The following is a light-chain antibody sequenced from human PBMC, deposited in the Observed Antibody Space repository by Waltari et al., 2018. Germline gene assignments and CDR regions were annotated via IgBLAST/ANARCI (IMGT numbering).Light chain of an antibody. V-gene: IGLV2-23*03. J-gene: IGLJ2*01. Sequence: QSALTQPASVSGSPEQSITIPCTGTSSYFGSDTLVPWYQQHPGKAPKLMIYEGSKRPSGISSRFSGSKSGNTASLTISGLQAEDEADYYCSSYAGSTTFVIFGGGTKLTVL. CDR2: EGS. CDR1: SSYFGSDTL. CDR3: SSYAGSTTFVI.